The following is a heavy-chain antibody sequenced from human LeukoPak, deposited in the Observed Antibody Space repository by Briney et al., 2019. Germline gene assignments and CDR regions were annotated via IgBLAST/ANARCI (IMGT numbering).Heavy chain of an antibody. CDR2: INPSGGST. J-gene: IGHJ5*02. D-gene: IGHD2-8*02. Sequence: GASVKVSCKASGYTFTGYYMHWVRQAPGQGLEWMGIINPSGGSTSYAQKFQGRVTMTRDTSTSTVYMELSSLRSEDTAVYYCARRLLVGWFDPWGQGTLVTVSS. CDR1: GYTFTGYY. V-gene: IGHV1-46*01. CDR3: ARRLLVGWFDP.